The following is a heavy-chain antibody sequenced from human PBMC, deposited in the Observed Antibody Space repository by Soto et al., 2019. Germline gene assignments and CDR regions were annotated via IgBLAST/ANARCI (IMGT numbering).Heavy chain of an antibody. V-gene: IGHV1-69*06. Sequence: SVRVSCNASGGTCGRYAVRGVSPGPGQRREWREGNIPIFRPANYPKKFQGRVTITADKSTSTAYMELSSLRSEDTAVYYCARRNYDFGSGYRRNDYYYYYGMDVWG. CDR3: ARRNYDFGSGYRRNDYYYYYGMDV. D-gene: IGHD3-3*01. J-gene: IGHJ6*02. CDR1: GGTCGRYA. CDR2: NIPIFRPA.